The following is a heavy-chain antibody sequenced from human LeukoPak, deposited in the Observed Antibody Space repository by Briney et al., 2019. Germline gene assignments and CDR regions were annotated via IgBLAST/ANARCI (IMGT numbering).Heavy chain of an antibody. D-gene: IGHD6-13*01. J-gene: IGHJ4*02. Sequence: GGSLRLSCAASGFTFSTYNMNWVRQAPGKGREWVSYISSTSSTIHYADSVKGRFTISRDNAKNSLYLQMNSLRDEDTAVYYCARDQISSSVNKEPLDYWGQGTLVTVSS. CDR1: GFTFSTYN. CDR2: ISSTSSTI. V-gene: IGHV3-48*02. CDR3: ARDQISSSVNKEPLDY.